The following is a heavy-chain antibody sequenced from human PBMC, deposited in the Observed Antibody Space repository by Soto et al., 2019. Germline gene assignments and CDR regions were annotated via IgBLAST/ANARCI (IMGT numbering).Heavy chain of an antibody. CDR3: ARGDCSGGSRYSVDI. V-gene: IGHV4-4*02. J-gene: IGHJ3*02. CDR1: GGSISSINW. CDR2: IYHSGST. D-gene: IGHD2-15*01. Sequence: PSETLSLTCAVSGGSISSINWWSWVRQPPGKGLEWIGEIYHSGSTNYNPSLKSRVTISVDKSKNQFSLKLSSVTAADTAVYYCARGDCSGGSRYSVDIWGQGTMVTVSS.